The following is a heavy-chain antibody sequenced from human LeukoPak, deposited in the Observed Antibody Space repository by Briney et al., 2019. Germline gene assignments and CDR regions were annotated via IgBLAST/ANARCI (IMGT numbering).Heavy chain of an antibody. V-gene: IGHV4-39*01. CDR1: GGSISSSSYY. D-gene: IGHD1-14*01. CDR2: IYYSGST. Sequence: SETLSLTCTVSGGSISSSSYYWGWIRQPPGKGLEWIGSIYYSGSTYYNPSLKSRVTISLDMSKNQFSLKMSSVTAADTAVYYCVRGINPADYWGQGTLVTVSS. J-gene: IGHJ4*02. CDR3: VRGINPADY.